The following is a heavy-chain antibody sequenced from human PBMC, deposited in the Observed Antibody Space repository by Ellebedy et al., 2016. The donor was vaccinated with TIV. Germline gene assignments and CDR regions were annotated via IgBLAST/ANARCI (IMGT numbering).Heavy chain of an antibody. J-gene: IGHJ3*01. CDR1: GFTFSSYW. D-gene: IGHD2-21*02. Sequence: GESLKISCAASGFTFSSYWMYWVRQVPGKGLEWVSDINWSGGSTTYADSVKGRFTVSRDNSKNSVYLQMNSLKTEDDAFYYCVKDSGAAAGGDALAFWGQGAKVTLSS. CDR2: INWSGGST. CDR3: VKDSGAAAGGDALAF. V-gene: IGHV3-20*04.